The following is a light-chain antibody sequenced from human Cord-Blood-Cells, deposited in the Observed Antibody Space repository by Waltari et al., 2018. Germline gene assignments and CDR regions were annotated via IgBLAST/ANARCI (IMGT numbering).Light chain of an antibody. CDR1: SSNIGSNY. V-gene: IGLV1-47*01. Sequence: QSVLTQPPSASGTPGQRVTISCSGSSSNIGSNYVYWYQQPPGTAPKLLIYRNNQRPAGVPDRFSGSNSGTSASLAISGLRSEDEADYYCAAWDDSLWVFGGGTKLTVL. CDR2: RNN. CDR3: AAWDDSLWV. J-gene: IGLJ3*02.